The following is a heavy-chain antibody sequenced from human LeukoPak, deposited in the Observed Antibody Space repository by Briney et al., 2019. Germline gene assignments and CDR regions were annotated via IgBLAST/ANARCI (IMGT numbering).Heavy chain of an antibody. V-gene: IGHV2-5*02. Sequence: ESGPTLVNLPHTLTLTFTFSGFSLSARGVGVGWIRPPPGKALEWLALVYWDDDKRFSPSLKSRLTITKDTSKNQVVLTMTHMDPVDTATYYCAHRPWGDYGGFFDYWGQGTLVTVSS. CDR3: AHRPWGDYGGFFDY. J-gene: IGHJ4*02. CDR1: GFSLSARGVG. D-gene: IGHD4-17*01. CDR2: VYWDDDK.